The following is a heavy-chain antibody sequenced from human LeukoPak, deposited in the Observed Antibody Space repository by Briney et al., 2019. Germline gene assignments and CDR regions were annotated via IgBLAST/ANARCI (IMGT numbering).Heavy chain of an antibody. D-gene: IGHD5-18*01. Sequence: GESLKISCKGSEYSFTNYWIGWVRQTPGKGLEWMGFIYPGDSDTTYSPSFRGQVTISADKSISTAYLQWSSLKASDTAMYYCARRGGYNYGYFDYWGQGTQVTVSS. CDR3: ARRGGYNYGYFDY. J-gene: IGHJ4*02. CDR2: IYPGDSDT. V-gene: IGHV5-51*01. CDR1: EYSFTNYW.